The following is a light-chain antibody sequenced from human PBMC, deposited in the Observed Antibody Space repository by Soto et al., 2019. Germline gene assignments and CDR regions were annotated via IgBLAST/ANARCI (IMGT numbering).Light chain of an antibody. J-gene: IGKJ5*01. CDR1: QRVSSSY. V-gene: IGKV3-20*01. CDR2: GAS. CDR3: KQYGSSSN. Sequence: EIVLTQSPGTLSLSPGERATLSCRASQRVSSSYLAWYQQKPGQAPRLLIYGASSRATGIPDRFSGSGSGKDFTLTISRLEPEDFAVYYCKQYGSSSNFGQGTRLEIK.